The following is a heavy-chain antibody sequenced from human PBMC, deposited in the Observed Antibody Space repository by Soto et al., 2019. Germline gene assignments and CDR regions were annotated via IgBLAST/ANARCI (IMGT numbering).Heavy chain of an antibody. CDR2: IIPIFGTA. CDR1: GGTFSSYA. J-gene: IGHJ3*02. D-gene: IGHD6-19*01. V-gene: IGHV1-69*12. Sequence: QVQLVQSGAEVKKPGSSVKVSCKASGGTFSSYAISWVRQAPGQGLEWMGGIIPIFGTANYAQKFQGRVTXXAXEXKSTAYMELSSLRSEATAVYYCAPVGWLVLQDAFDIWGQGTMVTVSS. CDR3: APVGWLVLQDAFDI.